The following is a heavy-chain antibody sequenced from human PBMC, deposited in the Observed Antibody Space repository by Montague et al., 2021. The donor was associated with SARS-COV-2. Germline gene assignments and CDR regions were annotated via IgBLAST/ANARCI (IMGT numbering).Heavy chain of an antibody. CDR1: IGSISSGSYY. Sequence: TLSLTCTVSIGSISSGSYYWSWIRQPAGKGLEWIGRIYTSGSTNYNPSLKSRVTISVDTSKNQFSLKLSSVTAADTAVYYCARDGYCSGWNGLHWFDPGGQGTRVTVSS. CDR2: IYTSGST. CDR3: ARDGYCSGWNGLHWFDP. V-gene: IGHV4-61*02. J-gene: IGHJ5*02. D-gene: IGHD6-25*01.